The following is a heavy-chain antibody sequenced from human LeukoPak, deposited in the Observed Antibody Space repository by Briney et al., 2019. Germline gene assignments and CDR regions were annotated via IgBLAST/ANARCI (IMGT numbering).Heavy chain of an antibody. CDR3: ARDPRGGTPDY. J-gene: IGHJ4*02. CDR1: GFTFSSYA. CDR2: ISSDGSST. D-gene: IGHD2-15*01. Sequence: GGSLRLSCAASGFTFSSYAMSWVRQAPGKGLVWASRISSDGSSTTYADSVKGRFTISRDNAKNTPYLLMNSLRAEDTAVYFCARDPRGGTPDYWGQGNLVTVSS. V-gene: IGHV3-74*01.